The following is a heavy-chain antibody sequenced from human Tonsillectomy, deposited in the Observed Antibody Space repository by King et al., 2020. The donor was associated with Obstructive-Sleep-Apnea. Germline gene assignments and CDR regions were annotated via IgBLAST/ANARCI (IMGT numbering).Heavy chain of an antibody. V-gene: IGHV1-8*01. Sequence: QLVQSGAEVKKPGASVKVSCQASGYTFSSYDINWVRQATGQGLEWIGWRKPNNANTGYARKFQGRVTMTRKTSIRTAYMELSSLTSEDTAVYYCARRRGAGSSDYWGQGTLVTVSS. CDR2: RKPNNANT. CDR1: GYTFSSYD. D-gene: IGHD2-2*01. J-gene: IGHJ4*02. CDR3: ARRRGAGSSDY.